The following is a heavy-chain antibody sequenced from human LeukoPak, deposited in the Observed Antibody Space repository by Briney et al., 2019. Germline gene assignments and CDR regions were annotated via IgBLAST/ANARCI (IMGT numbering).Heavy chain of an antibody. CDR3: ARSYSSSLIFDC. D-gene: IGHD6-6*01. V-gene: IGHV4-39*07. CDR2: IYHSGTTYSGST. Sequence: SETLSLTCNVSGASMSNCYWVWIRQPPGKGLEWIGSIYHSGTTYSGSTYYNPSLKSRVTISVDMSKNQFSLKLSSVTAADTAVYYCARSYSSSLIFDCWGQGTLVTVSS. CDR1: GASMSNCY. J-gene: IGHJ4*02.